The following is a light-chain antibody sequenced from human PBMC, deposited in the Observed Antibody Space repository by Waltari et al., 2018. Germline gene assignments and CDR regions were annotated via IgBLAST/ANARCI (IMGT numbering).Light chain of an antibody. CDR2: KVS. J-gene: IGKJ5*01. V-gene: IGKV2-30*02. CDR1: QSLVHSDGNTY. Sequence: DVVMTQSPLSLPVTPGQQSSIPCRSSQSLVHSDGNTYLNRFQQRPGQSPRRLIYKVSTRDSGVPDRFSGSGSGTDFTLKISRVEAEDVGVYYCMQGTHWPPITFGQGTRLEIK. CDR3: MQGTHWPPIT.